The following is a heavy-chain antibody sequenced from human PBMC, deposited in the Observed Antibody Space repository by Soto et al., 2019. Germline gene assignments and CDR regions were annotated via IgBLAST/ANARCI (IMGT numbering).Heavy chain of an antibody. CDR2: INPNSGGT. CDR1: GYTFTGYY. Sequence: QVQLVQSGAEVKKPGASVKVSCKASGYTFTGYYMHWVRQAPGQGLEWMGWINPNSGGTHYAPKFQAWVPITRNTSISPAYMELSRLRSDDTAVYYCATAAAAHNCFDPWGQGTLVTLSS. J-gene: IGHJ5*02. V-gene: IGHV1-2*04. D-gene: IGHD6-13*01. CDR3: ATAAAAHNCFDP.